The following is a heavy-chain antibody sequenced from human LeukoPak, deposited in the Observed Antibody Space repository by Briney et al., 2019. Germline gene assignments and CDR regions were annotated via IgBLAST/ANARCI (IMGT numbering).Heavy chain of an antibody. D-gene: IGHD4-23*01. CDR3: ARHNLRWWVQH. V-gene: IGHV4-39*01. J-gene: IGHJ1*01. CDR2: IYYSGST. Sequence: SSETLSLTCTVSGGSISSSSYYWGWIRQPPGKGLEWIGSIYYSGSTYYNPSLKSRVTISVDTSKNQFSLKLSSVTAADTAVYYCARHNLRWWVQHWGQGTLVTVSS. CDR1: GGSISSSSYY.